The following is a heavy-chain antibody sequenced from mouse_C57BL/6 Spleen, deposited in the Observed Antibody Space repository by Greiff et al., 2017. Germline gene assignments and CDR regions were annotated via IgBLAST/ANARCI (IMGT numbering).Heavy chain of an antibody. D-gene: IGHD1-1*01. J-gene: IGHJ1*03. Sequence: EVHLVESGGGLVKPGGSLKLSCAASGFTFSSYAMSWVRQTPGKRLEWVGTISDGGSYTYYPDNVKGRFTISRDNAKNNLYLQMKHLKSEDTAMYYCARDGDYYGSSYGYFDVWGTGTTVTVSS. CDR1: GFTFSSYA. CDR3: ARDGDYYGSSYGYFDV. V-gene: IGHV5-4*01. CDR2: ISDGGSYT.